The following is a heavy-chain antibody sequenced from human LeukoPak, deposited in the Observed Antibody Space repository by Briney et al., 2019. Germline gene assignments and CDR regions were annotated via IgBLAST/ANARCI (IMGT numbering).Heavy chain of an antibody. CDR3: ARNRGSSSSGPLDY. CDR2: ISFDGGNK. V-gene: IGHV3-30*04. J-gene: IGHJ4*02. D-gene: IGHD6-6*01. CDR1: GFTFSTYA. Sequence: PGRSLKLSCAASGFTFSTYAMHWVRQAPGKGLEWVALISFDGGNKYYADSVKGQFTISRDNSKNTLYLERNSLRTEDTAVYYCARNRGSSSSGPLDYWGQGTLVTVSS.